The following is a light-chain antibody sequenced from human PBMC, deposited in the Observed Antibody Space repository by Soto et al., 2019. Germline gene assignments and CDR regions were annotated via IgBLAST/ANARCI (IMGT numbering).Light chain of an antibody. J-gene: IGLJ1*01. CDR2: EVS. Sequence: QSALTQPASVSGSPGQSITISCTGTTSDVGGYNFVSWYQHHPGKAPKLMIYEVSNRPSGVSNRFSGSKSGNTASLAISGFQAEDEADYYCSSFTITSTLYVFGTGTKVTVL. V-gene: IGLV2-14*01. CDR3: SSFTITSTLYV. CDR1: TSDVGGYNF.